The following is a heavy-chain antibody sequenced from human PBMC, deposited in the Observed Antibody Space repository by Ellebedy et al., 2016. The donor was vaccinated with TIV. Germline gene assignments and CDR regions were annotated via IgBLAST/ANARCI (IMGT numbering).Heavy chain of an antibody. J-gene: IGHJ6*02. CDR3: AKDRASMTMILVESYYYAMDV. CDR2: ISAYNGNT. CDR1: GYTFNKYG. Sequence: ASVKVSCKASGYTFNKYGITWVRQAPGQGLEWMGWISAYNGNTNYARKLQGRVTMTTDTSTSTAYMELTSLRSDDTAVYYCAKDRASMTMILVESYYYAMDVWGQGTTVIVSS. V-gene: IGHV1-18*01. D-gene: IGHD3-22*01.